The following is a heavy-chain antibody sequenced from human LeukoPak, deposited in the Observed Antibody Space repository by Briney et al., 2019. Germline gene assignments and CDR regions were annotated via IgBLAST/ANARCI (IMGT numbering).Heavy chain of an antibody. Sequence: ASVKVSCKVSGYTLTEISMHWVRQAPGKGLECMGGFDPEDGETIYAQKFQGRVTMTEDTSTDTAYMELSSLRSEDTAVYYCATRVWRGSYYALYFDYWGQGTLVTVSS. V-gene: IGHV1-24*01. CDR1: GYTLTEIS. J-gene: IGHJ4*02. CDR3: ATRVWRGSYYALYFDY. CDR2: FDPEDGET. D-gene: IGHD1-26*01.